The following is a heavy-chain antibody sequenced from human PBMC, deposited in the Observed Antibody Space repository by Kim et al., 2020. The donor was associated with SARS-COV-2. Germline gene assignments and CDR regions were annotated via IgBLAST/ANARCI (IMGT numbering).Heavy chain of an antibody. CDR2: ISYDGSNK. D-gene: IGHD2-2*01. Sequence: GGSLRLSCAASGFTFSSYGMHWVRQAPGKGLEWVAVISYDGSNKYYADSVKGRFTISRDNSKNTLYLQMNSLRAEDTAVYYCAKPPGKYQLLYYFDYWGQGTLVTVSS. CDR3: AKPPGKYQLLYYFDY. J-gene: IGHJ4*02. CDR1: GFTFSSYG. V-gene: IGHV3-30*18.